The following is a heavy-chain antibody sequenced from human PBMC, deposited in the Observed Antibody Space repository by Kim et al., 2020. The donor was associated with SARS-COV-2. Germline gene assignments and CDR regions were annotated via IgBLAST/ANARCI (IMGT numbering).Heavy chain of an antibody. CDR1: GGTFSSYA. Sequence: SVKVSCKASGGTFSSYAISWVRQAPGQGLEWMGRIIPMFGIANYAQKFQGRVTITADKSTSTAYMELSSLRSEDTAVYYCARASLFYDSSGYHFDYWGQGTLVTVAS. CDR3: ARASLFYDSSGYHFDY. CDR2: IIPMFGIA. J-gene: IGHJ4*02. V-gene: IGHV1-69*04. D-gene: IGHD3-22*01.